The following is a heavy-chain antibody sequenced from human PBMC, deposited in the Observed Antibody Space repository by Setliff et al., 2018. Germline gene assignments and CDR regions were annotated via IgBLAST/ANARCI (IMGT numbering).Heavy chain of an antibody. CDR3: ARGGEYCDGVSCFSCNWFDM. Sequence: ASVKVSCKASGYIFTNYVIQWVRQAPGQGLEWMGWINVANGNTRYSQKLQGRVTITMXXXATTXXXXXXXXXXXXXXVYYCARGGEYCDGVSCFSCNWFDMWGQGTLVTVSS. CDR1: GYIFTNYV. D-gene: IGHD2-21*01. V-gene: IGHV1-3*01. CDR2: INVANGNT. J-gene: IGHJ5*02.